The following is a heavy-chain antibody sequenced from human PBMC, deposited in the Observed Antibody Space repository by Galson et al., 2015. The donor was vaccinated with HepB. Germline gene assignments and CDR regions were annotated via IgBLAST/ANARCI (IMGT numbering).Heavy chain of an antibody. CDR2: IIPIFGTA. Sequence: SVKVSCKASGGTFSSYAISWVRQAPGQGLEWMRGIIPIFGTANYAQKFQGRVTITADESTSTAYMELSSLRSEDTAVYYCARVLNPYYYDSSGYSSFDYWGQGTLVTVSS. CDR3: ARVLNPYYYDSSGYSSFDY. J-gene: IGHJ4*02. D-gene: IGHD3-22*01. CDR1: GGTFSSYA. V-gene: IGHV1-69*13.